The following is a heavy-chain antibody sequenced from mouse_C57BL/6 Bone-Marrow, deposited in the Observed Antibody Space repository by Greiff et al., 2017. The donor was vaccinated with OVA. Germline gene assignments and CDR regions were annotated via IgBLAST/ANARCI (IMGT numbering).Heavy chain of an antibody. CDR2: IDPSDSYT. Sequence: QVQLQQPGAELVMPGASVKLSCKASGYTFTSYWMHWVKQRPGQGLEWIGEIDPSDSYTNYNQKFKGKSTLTVDKSSSTAYRQLSSLTSEDSAVYYCARESSGRFDYWGQGTTLTVSS. CDR3: ARESSGRFDY. D-gene: IGHD3-2*02. CDR1: GYTFTSYW. J-gene: IGHJ2*01. V-gene: IGHV1-69*01.